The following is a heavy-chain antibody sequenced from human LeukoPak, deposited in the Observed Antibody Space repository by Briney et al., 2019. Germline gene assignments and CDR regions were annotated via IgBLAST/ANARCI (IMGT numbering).Heavy chain of an antibody. Sequence: GGSLRLSCAASGFTFSSYSMNWVRQAPGKGLEWVSSTSSSSSYIYYADSVKGRFTISRDNAKNSLYLQMNSLRAEDTAVYYCARDLRPPDDYGDYVWARRLNDDAFDIWGQGTMVTVSS. J-gene: IGHJ3*02. CDR1: GFTFSSYS. CDR2: TSSSSSYI. D-gene: IGHD4-17*01. V-gene: IGHV3-21*01. CDR3: ARDLRPPDDYGDYVWARRLNDDAFDI.